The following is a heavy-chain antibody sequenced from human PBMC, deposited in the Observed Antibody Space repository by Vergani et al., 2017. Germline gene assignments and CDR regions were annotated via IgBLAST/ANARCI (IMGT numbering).Heavy chain of an antibody. J-gene: IGHJ4*02. V-gene: IGHV1-18*01. CDR1: DHTFTNYG. Sequence: QVQLVQSGAEVKKPGASVRVSCKASDHTFTNYGTSWVRQAPGQGLEWMGWISAYNGDTDYAQQLHGRGTMTTDAPTSTACMELRGLGPDDTAVYYCARARAGRQWLAAWGFDSWGQGTLVTVSS. CDR2: ISAYNGDT. CDR3: ARARAGRQWLAAWGFDS. D-gene: IGHD6-19*01.